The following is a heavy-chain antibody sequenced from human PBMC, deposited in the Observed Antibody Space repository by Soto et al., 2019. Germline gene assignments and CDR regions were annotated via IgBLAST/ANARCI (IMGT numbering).Heavy chain of an antibody. Sequence: EVQLLESGGGLVQPGGSLRLSCAASGFTFSSYAMSWVRQAPGKGLEWVSAISGSGGSTYYADSVKGRFIISRDNSKNTLYLQMNSLRAEDTAVYYCAKDDSGYDLSPDAFDIWGQGTMVTVSS. CDR2: ISGSGGST. D-gene: IGHD5-12*01. CDR3: AKDDSGYDLSPDAFDI. V-gene: IGHV3-23*01. J-gene: IGHJ3*02. CDR1: GFTFSSYA.